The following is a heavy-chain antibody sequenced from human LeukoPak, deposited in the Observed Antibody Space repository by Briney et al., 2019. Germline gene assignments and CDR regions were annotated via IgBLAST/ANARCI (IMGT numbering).Heavy chain of an antibody. CDR1: GGSFSGYY. D-gene: IGHD3-16*02. Sequence: SETLSLTCAVYGGSFSGYYWSWIRQPPGKGLEWIGEINHSGSTNYNPSLKSRVTISVGTSKNQFSLKLSSVTAADTAVYYCARSPYYDYVWGSYRYNGDYRGQGTLVTVSS. J-gene: IGHJ4*02. CDR2: INHSGST. CDR3: ARSPYYDYVWGSYRYNGDY. V-gene: IGHV4-34*01.